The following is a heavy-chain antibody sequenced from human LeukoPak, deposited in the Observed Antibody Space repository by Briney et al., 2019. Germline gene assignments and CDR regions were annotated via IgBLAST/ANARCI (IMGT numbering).Heavy chain of an antibody. CDR1: GFTFSSYL. CDR2: IKQDGSEK. J-gene: IGHJ4*02. V-gene: IGHV3-7*01. D-gene: IGHD1-1*01. Sequence: GGSLRLSCAASGFTFSSYLMSWVRQAPGKGLEWVANIKQDGSEKYYVDSVKGRFTISRDNAKNSLYLQMNSLRAEDTAVYYCARARGYYYFDYWGQGTLVTVSS. CDR3: ARARGYYYFDY.